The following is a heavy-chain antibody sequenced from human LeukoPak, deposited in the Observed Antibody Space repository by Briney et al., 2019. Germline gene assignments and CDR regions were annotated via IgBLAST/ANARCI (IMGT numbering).Heavy chain of an antibody. CDR2: ISAYNGNT. Sequence: GASVKVSCKASGYTFNSYNLNWVRQAPGQGLEWMGWISAYNGNTKYADNFQGRVTMTTDTSTSTGYMELRSLRSDDTALYYCARSLYCTDGSCRGDVWGQGTTVTVSS. CDR1: GYTFNSYN. CDR3: ARSLYCTDGSCRGDV. J-gene: IGHJ6*02. V-gene: IGHV1-18*01. D-gene: IGHD2-8*01.